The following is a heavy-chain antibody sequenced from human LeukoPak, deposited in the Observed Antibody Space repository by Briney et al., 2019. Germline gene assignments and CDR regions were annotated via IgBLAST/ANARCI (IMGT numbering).Heavy chain of an antibody. D-gene: IGHD1-14*01. CDR2: ISGSGAGT. V-gene: IGHV3-23*01. J-gene: IGHJ4*02. CDR3: AKDSNHWAFDY. CDR1: GFIFSNYA. Sequence: GGSLRLSCAASGFIFSNYAMNWVRQAPGKGLEWVSAISGSGAGTFYADSVKARFIISRDNSKNTLYLQMSSLRAEDTAVYYCAKDSNHWAFDYWGQGTLVTVSS.